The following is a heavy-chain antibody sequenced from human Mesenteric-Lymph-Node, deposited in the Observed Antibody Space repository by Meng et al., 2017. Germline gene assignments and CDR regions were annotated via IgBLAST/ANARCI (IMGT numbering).Heavy chain of an antibody. Sequence: GESLKISCAASGFTFDDYGMSWVRQAPGKGLEWVSSISSSSSYIYYADSVKGRFTISRDNAKNSLYLQMNSLRAEDTAVYYCARDGSGSHYYYYYGMDVWGQGTTVTVSS. CDR2: ISSSSSYI. D-gene: IGHD3-10*01. J-gene: IGHJ6*02. CDR1: GFTFDDYG. V-gene: IGHV3-21*01. CDR3: ARDGSGSHYYYYYGMDV.